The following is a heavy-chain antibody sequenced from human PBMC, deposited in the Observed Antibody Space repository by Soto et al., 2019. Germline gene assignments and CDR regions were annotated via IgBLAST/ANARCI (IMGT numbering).Heavy chain of an antibody. D-gene: IGHD3-22*01. CDR3: ARISRGYYDSSGYYYSPGGEDWFDP. Sequence: EVQLVESGGGLVKPGGSLRLSCAASGFTFSSYSMNWVRQAPGKGLEWVSSISSSSSYIYYADSVKGRFTISRDNAKNSLYLQMNSLRAEDTAVYYCARISRGYYDSSGYYYSPGGEDWFDPWGQGTLVTVSS. CDR2: ISSSSSYI. J-gene: IGHJ5*02. V-gene: IGHV3-21*01. CDR1: GFTFSSYS.